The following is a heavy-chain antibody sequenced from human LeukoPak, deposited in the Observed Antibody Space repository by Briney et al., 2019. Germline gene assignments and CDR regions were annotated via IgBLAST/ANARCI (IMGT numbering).Heavy chain of an antibody. CDR2: IYYSGST. Sequence: RPSETLSLTCTVSGGSISSSSYYWGWMRQPPGKGLEWIGSIYYSGSTYYNPSLKSRVTISVDTSKNQFSLKLSSVTAADTAVYYCARRGYSYGSKDYWGQGTLVTVSS. V-gene: IGHV4-39*01. J-gene: IGHJ4*02. D-gene: IGHD5-18*01. CDR3: ARRGYSYGSKDY. CDR1: GGSISSSSYY.